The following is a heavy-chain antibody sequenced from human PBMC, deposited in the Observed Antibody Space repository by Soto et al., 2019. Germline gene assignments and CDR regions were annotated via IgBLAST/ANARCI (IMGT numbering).Heavy chain of an antibody. D-gene: IGHD6-19*01. Sequence: EVQLLESGGGLVQPGGSLRLSCVVSGFSFSNYGMAWVRQAPGKGLEWVSAISGSGGNTFYAASVKGRFTVSRDNSKNTLYLQMNSLRVEDTAVYFCVRDTQWLQPYRGVYWGQGTLVTVSP. CDR2: ISGSGGNT. J-gene: IGHJ4*02. V-gene: IGHV3-23*01. CDR1: GFSFSNYG. CDR3: VRDTQWLQPYRGVY.